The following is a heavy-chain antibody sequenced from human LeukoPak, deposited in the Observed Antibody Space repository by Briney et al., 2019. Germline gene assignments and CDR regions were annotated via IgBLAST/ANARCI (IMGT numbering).Heavy chain of an antibody. CDR3: AAVIAAGSEDDGVFNY. D-gene: IGHD6-13*01. CDR2: IVVGSGNT. V-gene: IGHV1-58*02. Sequence: SVKVSCKASGFTFTSSAMQWVRQARGQRLEWIGWIVVGSGNTNYAQKFQERVTITRDMSTSTAYMELSSLRSEDTAVYYCAAVIAAGSEDDGVFNYWGQGTLVTVSS. J-gene: IGHJ4*02. CDR1: GFTFTSSA.